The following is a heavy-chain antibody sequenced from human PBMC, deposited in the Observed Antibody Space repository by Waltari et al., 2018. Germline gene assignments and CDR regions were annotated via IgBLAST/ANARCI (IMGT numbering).Heavy chain of an antibody. D-gene: IGHD6-19*01. CDR2: IGWKSGGI. CDR1: GFTFDDYA. Sequence: EVQLVESGGGLVQPGRSLRRSCAASGFTFDDYAMHWVRQAPGKGLEWVSGIGWKSGGICEADSVKVRFTITRDNAKNSLYRQMNSLRAEDTALYYCAKAASSVWSLPYYFDYWGQGTLVTVSS. J-gene: IGHJ4*02. CDR3: AKAASSVWSLPYYFDY. V-gene: IGHV3-9*01.